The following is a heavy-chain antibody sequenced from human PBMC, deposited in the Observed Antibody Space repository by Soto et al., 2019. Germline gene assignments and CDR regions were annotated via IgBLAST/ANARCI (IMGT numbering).Heavy chain of an antibody. J-gene: IGHJ4*02. CDR1: GYSFAGYW. Sequence: VESLKISCNGSGYSFAGYWITWVRQKPWKGLEWMGRIDPSDSQTYYSPSFRGHVTISVTKSITTVFLQWSSLRASDTAMYYCARQIYDSDTGPNFQYYFDSWGQGTPVTVSS. CDR2: IDPSDSQT. CDR3: ARQIYDSDTGPNFQYYFDS. V-gene: IGHV5-10-1*01. D-gene: IGHD3-22*01.